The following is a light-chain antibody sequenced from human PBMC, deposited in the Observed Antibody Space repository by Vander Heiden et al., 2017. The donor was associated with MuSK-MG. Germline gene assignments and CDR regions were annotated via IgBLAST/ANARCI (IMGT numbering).Light chain of an antibody. CDR3: QQRSNWPLT. V-gene: IGKV3-11*01. CDR1: QSVSSY. CDR2: DAS. J-gene: IGKJ4*01. Sequence: ELVLTQSPATLSLSPGERATLPCRASQSVSSYLGWYQQKPGQAPRLLIYDASNRATGIPARFSGSGSGTDFTLTISSLEPEDFAVYYCQQRSNWPLTFGGGTKVEIK.